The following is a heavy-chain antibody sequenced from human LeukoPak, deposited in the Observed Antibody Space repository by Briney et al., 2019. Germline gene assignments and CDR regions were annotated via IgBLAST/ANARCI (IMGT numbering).Heavy chain of an antibody. D-gene: IGHD3-10*01. J-gene: IGHJ4*02. Sequence: GGSLRLSCAASGFTFSSFGMNWVRQAPGKGLEWVSSISSRSSDIYYADSIKGRFTISRDNAKNSLYLQMNSLRDEDTAVYYCARDSLGGKYGSVSYWGQGTLVTVSS. CDR1: GFTFSSFG. V-gene: IGHV3-21*01. CDR3: ARDSLGGKYGSVSY. CDR2: ISSRSSDI.